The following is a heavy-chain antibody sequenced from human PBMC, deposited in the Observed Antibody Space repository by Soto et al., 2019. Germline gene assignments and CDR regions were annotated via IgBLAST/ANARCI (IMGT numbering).Heavy chain of an antibody. J-gene: IGHJ4*02. V-gene: IGHV1-69*13. Sequence: SVKVSCKASGGTFSSYAISWVRQAPGQGLEWMGGIIPIFGTANYAQKFQGRVTITADESTSTAYMELSSLRSGDTAVYYCARWGYYYDSSGYPNPTPSDYWGQGTLVTVSS. CDR2: IIPIFGTA. D-gene: IGHD3-22*01. CDR3: ARWGYYYDSSGYPNPTPSDY. CDR1: GGTFSSYA.